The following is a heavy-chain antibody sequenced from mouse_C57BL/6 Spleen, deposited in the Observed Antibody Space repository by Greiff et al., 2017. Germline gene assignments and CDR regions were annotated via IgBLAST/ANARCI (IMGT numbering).Heavy chain of an antibody. V-gene: IGHV1-15*01. D-gene: IGHD1-1*01. CDR2: IDPETGGT. Sequence: QVQLQQSGAELVRPGASVTLSCKASGYTFTDYEMHWVKQTPVHGLEWIGAIDPETGGTAYNQKFKGKAILTADKSSSTAYMELRSLTSEDSAVYYCTRPLEYYGSSYAFHYWGQGTTRTVSS. J-gene: IGHJ2*01. CDR3: TRPLEYYGSSYAFHY. CDR1: GYTFTDYE.